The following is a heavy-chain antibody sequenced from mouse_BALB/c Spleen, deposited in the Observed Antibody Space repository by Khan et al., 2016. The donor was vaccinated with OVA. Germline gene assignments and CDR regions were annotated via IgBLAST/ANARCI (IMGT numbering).Heavy chain of an antibody. Sequence: DVQLQESGPGLVKPSQSLSLTCTVTGYSITSDYAWNWIRQFPGNKLEWMGYISYSGSTGYNPSLKSRLSITRDTSNNQFFLQLNSVTTEDTATYYCARRYYYGHWYFDVWGAGTTVTVSS. CDR1: GYSITSDYA. D-gene: IGHD1-1*01. CDR2: ISYSGST. V-gene: IGHV3-2*02. J-gene: IGHJ1*01. CDR3: ARRYYYGHWYFDV.